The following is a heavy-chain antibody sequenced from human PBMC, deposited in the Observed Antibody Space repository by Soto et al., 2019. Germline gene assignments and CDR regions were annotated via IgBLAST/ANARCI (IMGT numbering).Heavy chain of an antibody. D-gene: IGHD2-2*01. CDR3: ARQGGYCSSTNCYGYYAMDV. V-gene: IGHV4-39*01. Sequence: QLQLQESGPGLVKPSETLSLTCTVSGGSISSGPYSWGWMRQPPGEGLEWIATLHYSENTHYSPYLDSRFTITVDTSKNQFSLKVPSVTAADTALYYCARQGGYCSSTNCYGYYAMDVWGQGTTVTVSS. CDR1: GGSISSGPYS. J-gene: IGHJ6*02. CDR2: LHYSENT.